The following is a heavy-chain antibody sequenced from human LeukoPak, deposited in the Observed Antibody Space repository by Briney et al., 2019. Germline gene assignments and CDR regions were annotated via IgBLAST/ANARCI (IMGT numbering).Heavy chain of an antibody. CDR1: RYTFTSYT. D-gene: IGHD3-22*01. Sequence: ASVQVPCQPCRYTFTSYTLHLVRQAPGQRLEWMGWINDGNGNTKYSQKFQGRVTITRDTSASTAYVELSSLISEDTAVYCCARVGSKGITRIVAHAFDSWGQGAMVAVCS. V-gene: IGHV1-3*01. CDR2: INDGNGNT. J-gene: IGHJ3*02. CDR3: ARVGSKGITRIVAHAFDS.